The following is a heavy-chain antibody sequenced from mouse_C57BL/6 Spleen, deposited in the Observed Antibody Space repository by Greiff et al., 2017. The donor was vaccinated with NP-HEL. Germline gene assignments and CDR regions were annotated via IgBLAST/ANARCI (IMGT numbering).Heavy chain of an antibody. Sequence: VKLVESGPGLVQPSPSLSITCTVSGFSLTSYGVHWVRQSPGKGLEWLGVIWSGGSTDYNAAFISRLSISKDNSKSQVFFKMNSLQADDTAVYYCASPGNDYAMDYWGQGTSVTVSS. CDR1: GFSLTSYG. J-gene: IGHJ4*01. D-gene: IGHD2-1*01. V-gene: IGHV2-2*01. CDR2: IWSGGST. CDR3: ASPGNDYAMDY.